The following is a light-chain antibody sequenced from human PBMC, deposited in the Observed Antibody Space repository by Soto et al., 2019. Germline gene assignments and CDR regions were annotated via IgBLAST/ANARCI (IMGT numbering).Light chain of an antibody. J-gene: IGLJ2*01. CDR3: VLYMGRGISV. V-gene: IGLV8-61*01. Sequence: QAVVTQEPSFSVSPGGTVTLTCGLSSCSVSTNYYPSWYQQTPGQAPRTLVYNTNTRSSGVPDRFSGSILGNKAALTITGAQADDESDYYCVLYMGRGISVFGGGTKLTVL. CDR2: NTN. CDR1: SCSVSTNYY.